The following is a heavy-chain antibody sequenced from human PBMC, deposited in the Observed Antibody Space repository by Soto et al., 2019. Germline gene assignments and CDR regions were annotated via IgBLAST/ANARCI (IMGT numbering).Heavy chain of an antibody. CDR2: IYHSGST. CDR3: ARVERSGGELDAFDI. D-gene: IGHD2-15*01. J-gene: IGHJ3*02. CDR1: GGSISSGGYS. Sequence: QLQLQESGSGLVKPSQTLSLTCAVSGGSISSGGYSWSWIRQPPGKGLEWIGYIYHSGSTYYNPSLKSRVTISVDRSKNQFSLKLSSVTAADTAVYYCARVERSGGELDAFDIWGQGTMVTVSS. V-gene: IGHV4-30-2*01.